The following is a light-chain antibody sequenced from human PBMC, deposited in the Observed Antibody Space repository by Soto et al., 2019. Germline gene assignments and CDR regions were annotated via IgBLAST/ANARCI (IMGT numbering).Light chain of an antibody. CDR3: SSYAGSNSV. J-gene: IGLJ3*02. Sequence: QSVLTQPPSASGSLGQSVTISCTGTSSDVGGYNYVSWYQQHPGKAPKVMIYEVSKRPSGVPDRFSGSKSGNTASLTVSGLQAEDEADYYCSSYAGSNSVFGGGTKLTVL. V-gene: IGLV2-8*01. CDR2: EVS. CDR1: SSDVGGYNY.